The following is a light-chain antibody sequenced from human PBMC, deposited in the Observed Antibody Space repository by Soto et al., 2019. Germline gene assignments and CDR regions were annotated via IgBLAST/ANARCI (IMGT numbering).Light chain of an antibody. J-gene: IGKJ4*01. CDR2: AAS. V-gene: IGKV1-39*01. Sequence: DIQMTQSPSSLSASVGDRVTITCRASQSISSYLNWYQQKPGKAPKLLIYAASSLQSGVPSRFSGRGSATDFTLTISSLQPEDFATYYCQQSYSTPLTFGGGTKVEIK. CDR1: QSISSY. CDR3: QQSYSTPLT.